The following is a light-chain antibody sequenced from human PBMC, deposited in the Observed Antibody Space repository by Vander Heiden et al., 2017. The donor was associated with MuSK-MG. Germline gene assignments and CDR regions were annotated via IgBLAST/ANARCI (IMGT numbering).Light chain of an antibody. Sequence: EIVLTQSPATLSLSPGERATLSCRASQSVRSYLAWYQQEPGQAPRVLIYDAFNRANGIPDRFSGRGAGKDFTFTISSLEPEDFAVYYCQQRSNWLTFGGGTKVEIK. CDR3: QQRSNWLT. V-gene: IGKV3-11*01. CDR2: DAF. J-gene: IGKJ4*01. CDR1: QSVRSY.